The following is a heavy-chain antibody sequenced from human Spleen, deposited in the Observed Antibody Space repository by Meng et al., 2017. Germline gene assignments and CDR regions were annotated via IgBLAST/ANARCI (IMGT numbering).Heavy chain of an antibody. J-gene: IGHJ6*02. CDR2: ITSRPDGETT. D-gene: IGHD3-10*01. CDR1: GFIFTNAY. Sequence: GGSLRLSCEGSGFIFTNAYMTWVRQVPGKRLEWLGHITSRPDGETTEYAAPVKGRFTISRDDSKNTVFLQMNSLKTEDTAVYYCAKDTLLPWDPPYGSGSYYGMDVWGQGTTVTVSS. CDR3: AKDTLLPWDPPYGSGSYYGMDV. V-gene: IGHV3-15*01.